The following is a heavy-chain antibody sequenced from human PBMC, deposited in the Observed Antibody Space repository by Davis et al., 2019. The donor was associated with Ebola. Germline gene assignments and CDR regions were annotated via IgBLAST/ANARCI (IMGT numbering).Heavy chain of an antibody. V-gene: IGHV4-59*12. CDR3: AREGYDSSYYYYGMDV. J-gene: IGHJ6*02. D-gene: IGHD3-22*01. Sequence: PSETLSLTCTVSGGSISSYYWSWIRQPPGKGLEWIGYIYYSGSTNYNPSLKSRVTMSVDTSKNQFSLKLSSVTAADTAVYYCAREGYDSSYYYYGMDVWGQGTTVTVSS. CDR1: GGSISSYY. CDR2: IYYSGST.